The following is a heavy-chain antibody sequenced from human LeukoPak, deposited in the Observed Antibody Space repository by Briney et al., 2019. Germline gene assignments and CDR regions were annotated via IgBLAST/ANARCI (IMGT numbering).Heavy chain of an antibody. Sequence: SETLSLTCTVSGGSISSGGYYWSWLRQHPGKGLEWIGYIYYSGSTNYNPSLKSRVTISVDTSKNQFSLKLSSVTAADTAVYYCAKYGYSYGPYYFDYWGQGTLVTVSS. CDR3: AKYGYSYGPYYFDY. CDR1: GGSISSGGYY. J-gene: IGHJ4*02. D-gene: IGHD5-18*01. CDR2: IYYSGST. V-gene: IGHV4-61*08.